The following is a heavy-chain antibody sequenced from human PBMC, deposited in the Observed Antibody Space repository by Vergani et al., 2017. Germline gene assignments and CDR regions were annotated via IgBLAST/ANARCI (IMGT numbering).Heavy chain of an antibody. CDR1: GYTFTGYY. Sequence: QVQLVQSGAEVKKPGASVKVSCKASGYTFTGYYMHWVRQAPGQGLEWMGWINPNSGGTNYAQKFQGRVTMTRDTSISTAYMELSRLRSDDTAVYYCAREGGYCSGGSCSYYYYGMDVWGQGTTVTVSS. J-gene: IGHJ6*02. CDR3: AREGGYCSGGSCSYYYYGMDV. V-gene: IGHV1-2*02. CDR2: INPNSGGT. D-gene: IGHD2-15*01.